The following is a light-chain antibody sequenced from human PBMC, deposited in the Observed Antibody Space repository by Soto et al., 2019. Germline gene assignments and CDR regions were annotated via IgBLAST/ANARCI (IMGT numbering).Light chain of an antibody. CDR2: GAS. CDR1: QSVSSN. V-gene: IGKV3-15*01. Sequence: EIVMTQSPATLSVSPGATATLSCRASQSVSSNLAWYQQKPGQAPRLLIYGASTRATGIPARFSGSGSGIEFTLTISSLQSEDFAVYYCQQYKNWPVAFGQGTKVEIK. CDR3: QQYKNWPVA. J-gene: IGKJ1*01.